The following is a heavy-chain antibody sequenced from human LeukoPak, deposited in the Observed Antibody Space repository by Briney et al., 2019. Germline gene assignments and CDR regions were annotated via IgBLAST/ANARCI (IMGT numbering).Heavy chain of an antibody. V-gene: IGHV3-30-3*01. Sequence: PGGSLRLSCAASGFTFSDYAMHWVRQAPGKGLEWVAVLSYGGTNKYYADSVKGRFTISRDNSKNTMFMQMNSLRAEDTAVYHCARDRSGYADDVFDFWGQGTMVTVSS. J-gene: IGHJ3*01. CDR1: GFTFSDYA. CDR2: LSYGGTNK. CDR3: ARDRSGYADDVFDF. D-gene: IGHD3-3*01.